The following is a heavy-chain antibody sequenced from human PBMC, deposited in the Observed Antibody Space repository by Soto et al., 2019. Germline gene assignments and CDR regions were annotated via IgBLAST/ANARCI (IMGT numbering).Heavy chain of an antibody. CDR2: ISSSSSTI. CDR3: ASPTYAYGNDY. CDR1: GFTFSSYS. V-gene: IGHV3-48*01. J-gene: IGHJ4*02. Sequence: EVQLVESGGGLVQPGGSLRLSCAASGFTFSSYSMNWVRQAPGKGLEWVSYISSSSSTIYYADSVKGRFTISRDNAKNSLYLQMNSLRAEDTAVYYCASPTYAYGNDYLGQGTLVTVAS. D-gene: IGHD3-10*01.